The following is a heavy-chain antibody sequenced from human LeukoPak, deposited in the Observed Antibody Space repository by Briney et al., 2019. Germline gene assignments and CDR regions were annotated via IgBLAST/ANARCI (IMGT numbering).Heavy chain of an antibody. CDR2: ISYDGSNK. V-gene: IGHV3-30*18. D-gene: IGHD2-15*01. CDR1: GFTFSSYG. Sequence: PGRSLRLSCAASGFTFSSYGMHWVRQAPGKGLEWVAVISYDGSNKYYADSVKGRFTISRDNSKNTLYLQMNSLRAEDTAVYYCAKDTGYCSGGSCYWLDHWGQGTLVTVSS. J-gene: IGHJ5*02. CDR3: AKDTGYCSGGSCYWLDH.